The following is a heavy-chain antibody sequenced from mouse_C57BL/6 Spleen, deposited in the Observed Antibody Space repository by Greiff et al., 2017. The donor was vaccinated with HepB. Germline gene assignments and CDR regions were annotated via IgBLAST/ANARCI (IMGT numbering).Heavy chain of an antibody. J-gene: IGHJ4*01. CDR2: INPSNGGT. Sequence: QVQLQQPGTELVKPGASVKLSCKASGYTFTSYWMHWVKQRPGQGLEWIGNINPSNGGTNYNEKFKSKATLTVAKSSSTAYMQLSSLTSEDSAVYYCARSIYYYGSSYGYYAMDYWGQGTSVTVSS. D-gene: IGHD1-1*01. CDR1: GYTFTSYW. CDR3: ARSIYYYGSSYGYYAMDY. V-gene: IGHV1-53*01.